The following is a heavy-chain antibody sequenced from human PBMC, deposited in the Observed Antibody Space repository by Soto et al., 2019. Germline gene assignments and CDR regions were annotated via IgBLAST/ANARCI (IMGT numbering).Heavy chain of an antibody. J-gene: IGHJ4*02. CDR2: INSGGTVA. V-gene: IGHV3-23*01. D-gene: IGHD3-16*02. Sequence: PGGSLRLSCAASGFTYESYAMSWVRQAPGKGLEWVSGINSGGTVAHYADSVKGRFAISRGNSKNTLSLEMNSLRADDTGLYYCAISTGGSGGLLVVPSDYWGQGTLVTVSS. CDR3: AISTGGSGGLLVVPSDY. CDR1: GFTYESYA.